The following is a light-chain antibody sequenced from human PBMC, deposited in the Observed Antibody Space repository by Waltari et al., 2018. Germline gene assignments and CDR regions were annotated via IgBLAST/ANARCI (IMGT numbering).Light chain of an antibody. V-gene: IGKV3-20*01. CDR1: QSVSSSY. CDR2: GAS. Sequence: EIVLTQSPGTLSLSPGERATLSCRASQSVSSSYLAWYQQKPGQAPRLLIYGASRRATGIPDRFSGSGAGTDFTLTISRLEPEDFAVYYCQQYGSPWTFGQGTKVEIK. CDR3: QQYGSPWT. J-gene: IGKJ1*01.